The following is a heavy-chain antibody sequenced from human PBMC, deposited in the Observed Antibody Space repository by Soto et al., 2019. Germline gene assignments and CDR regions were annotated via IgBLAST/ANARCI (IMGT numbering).Heavy chain of an antibody. CDR2: IYYSGST. D-gene: IGHD2-21*01. CDR3: ARGGLWHSPGWLDP. CDR1: GGSISSGDYY. J-gene: IGHJ5*02. V-gene: IGHV4-30-4*01. Sequence: PSETLSLTCTVSGGSISSGDYYWIWIRHPPGKGLEWIGYIYYSGSTYYNPSLKSRVTISVDTSKNQFSLKLSSVTAADTAVYYCARGGLWHSPGWLDPWGQGTLVTVSS.